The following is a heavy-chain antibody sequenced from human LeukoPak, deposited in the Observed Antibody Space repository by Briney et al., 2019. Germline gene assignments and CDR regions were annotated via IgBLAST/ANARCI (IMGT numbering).Heavy chain of an antibody. CDR1: EFTFSSYA. V-gene: IGHV3-23*01. CDR3: AKVWVVLRYFDWLPRNDAFDI. D-gene: IGHD3-9*01. J-gene: IGHJ3*02. CDR2: ISGSGGST. Sequence: GGSLRLSCAASEFTFSSYAMNWVRQAPGKGLEWVSAISGSGGSTYYADSVKGRFTISRDNSKNTLYLQMNSLRAEDTAVYYCAKVWVVLRYFDWLPRNDAFDIWGQGTMVTVSS.